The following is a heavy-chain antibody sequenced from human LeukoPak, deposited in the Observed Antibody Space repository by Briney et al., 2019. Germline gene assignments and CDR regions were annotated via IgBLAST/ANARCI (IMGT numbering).Heavy chain of an antibody. Sequence: KPSETLSLACTVSGGSFSDNYWSWIRQPPGKGLEWIGYTYYSGSPRYDPSLRSRVTISADTSKSQFSLKLSSVTAADTAVYYCAGAMTTVTTFFDYWGQGTLVTVSS. CDR1: GGSFSDNY. CDR2: TYYSGSP. J-gene: IGHJ4*02. V-gene: IGHV4-59*01. CDR3: AGAMTTVTTFFDY. D-gene: IGHD4-17*01.